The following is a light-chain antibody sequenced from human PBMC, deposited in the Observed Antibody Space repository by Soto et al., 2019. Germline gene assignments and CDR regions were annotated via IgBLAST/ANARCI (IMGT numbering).Light chain of an antibody. CDR2: DDN. CDR1: MRDVGAYNL. V-gene: IGLV1-51*01. CDR3: GSWDSSLSAYV. Sequence: QSALTQPASVSGSAGQSITISCSGTMRDVGAYNLVSWYQQHPGTAPKLIIYDDNKRPSGIPDRFSGSKSGTSATLGITGFQTGDEAEYYCGSWDSSLSAYVFGTGTKVTVL. J-gene: IGLJ1*01.